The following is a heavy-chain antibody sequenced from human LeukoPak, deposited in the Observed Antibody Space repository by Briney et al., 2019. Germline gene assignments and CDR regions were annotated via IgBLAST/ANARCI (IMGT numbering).Heavy chain of an antibody. Sequence: PGGSLRLSCGASGFTFGTYWMHWVRQAPGKGLEWVSAISGSGGSTYYTDSGKGRFTISRDNSKNTLYLQMNSLRAEDTAVYYCATPGQWLVRGYFDYWGQGTPVTVSS. CDR2: ISGSGGST. D-gene: IGHD6-19*01. CDR1: GFTFGTYW. V-gene: IGHV3-23*01. J-gene: IGHJ4*02. CDR3: ATPGQWLVRGYFDY.